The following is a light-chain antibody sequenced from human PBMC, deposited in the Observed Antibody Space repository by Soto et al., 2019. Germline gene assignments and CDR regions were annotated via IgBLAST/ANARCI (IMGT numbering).Light chain of an antibody. CDR2: DAS. Sequence: EIVLTQSPATLSLSPGEGATLSCRASQSVSSYLAWYQQKPGQAPRLLIYDASNRATGIPARFSGSGSGTDFTLIISSLEHEDFVVYYCQQRSDWPVTFGLGTKVEV. CDR3: QQRSDWPVT. CDR1: QSVSSY. J-gene: IGKJ1*01. V-gene: IGKV3-11*01.